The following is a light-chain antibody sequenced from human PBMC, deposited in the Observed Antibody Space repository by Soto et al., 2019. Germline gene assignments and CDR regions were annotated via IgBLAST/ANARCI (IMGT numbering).Light chain of an antibody. Sequence: QSALTQPASVSGSPGQSITISCTGTSSDVGGYNSVSWYQQPPGKAPKLMIYDVSNRPSGVSNRFSASKSGNTASLTISGLQAEDEADYYCASYTSSSPRVFGGGTKLTVL. CDR2: DVS. CDR1: SSDVGGYNS. J-gene: IGLJ2*01. CDR3: ASYTSSSPRV. V-gene: IGLV2-14*01.